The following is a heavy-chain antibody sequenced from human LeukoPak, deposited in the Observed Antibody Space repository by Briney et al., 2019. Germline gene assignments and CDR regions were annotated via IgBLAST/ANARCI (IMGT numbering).Heavy chain of an antibody. CDR1: GFTFSNYA. J-gene: IGHJ5*02. Sequence: PGGSLRLSCTASGFTFSNYAMSWVRQAPGKGLEWVSTISASGGTYYADSVKGRFTISRDNSKNTLYLQMNNLRPEDTAVYYCASPVSFLEIVGTTALSWGQGTLVTVSS. D-gene: IGHD5-12*01. CDR2: ISASGGT. CDR3: ASPVSFLEIVGTTALS. V-gene: IGHV3-23*01.